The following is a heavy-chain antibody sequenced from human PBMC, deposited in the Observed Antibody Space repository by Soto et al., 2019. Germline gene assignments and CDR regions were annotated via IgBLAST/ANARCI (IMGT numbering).Heavy chain of an antibody. D-gene: IGHD2-15*01. CDR2: ISYDGSNK. V-gene: IGHV3-30-3*01. CDR3: ASPIPCSGGSGYHP. J-gene: IGHJ4*02. CDR1: GFTFSSYA. Sequence: QVQLVESGGGVVQPGRSLRLSCAASGFTFSSYAMHWVRQAPGKGLEWVAVISYDGSNKYYADSVKGRFTISRDNSKNTLYLQMNSLRAEDTAVYYCASPIPCSGGSGYHPGGQGTLVTVSS.